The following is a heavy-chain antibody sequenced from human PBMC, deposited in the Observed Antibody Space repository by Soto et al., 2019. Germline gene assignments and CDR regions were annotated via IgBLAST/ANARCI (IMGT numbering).Heavy chain of an antibody. D-gene: IGHD3-22*01. J-gene: IGHJ5*02. CDR2: SRDKANSYTT. CDR3: ARSDISGYPRDP. CDR1: GFTFSDHK. Sequence: GGSLRLSCAASGFTFSDHKMDWVRQAPGKGLEWVGRSRDKANSYTTEYAASVNGRFTISRDDSENSVYLQMNSLKTEDTAVYYCARSDISGYPRDPWGQGTLVTVSS. V-gene: IGHV3-72*01.